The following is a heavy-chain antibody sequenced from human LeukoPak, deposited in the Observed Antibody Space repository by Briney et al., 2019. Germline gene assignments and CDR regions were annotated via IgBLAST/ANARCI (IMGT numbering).Heavy chain of an antibody. V-gene: IGHV4-34*01. CDR3: ARNKGMSGSYPDAFDI. D-gene: IGHD1-26*01. CDR1: GGSFSGYY. J-gene: IGHJ3*02. CDR2: INHSGST. Sequence: SKTLSLTCAVYGGSFSGYYWSWIRQPPGKGLEWIGEINHSGSTNYNPSLKSRVTISVDTSKNQFSLKLSSVTAVDTAVYYCARNKGMSGSYPDAFDIWGQGTMVTVSS.